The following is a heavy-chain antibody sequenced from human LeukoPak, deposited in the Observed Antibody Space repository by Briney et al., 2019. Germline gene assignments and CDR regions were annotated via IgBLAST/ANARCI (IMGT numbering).Heavy chain of an antibody. CDR2: IYTSGST. Sequence: SETLSLTCTVSGGSISSGSYYWSWIRQPAGKGLEWIGRIYTSGSTNYNPSLKSRVTISVDTSKNQFSLKLSSVTAADTAVYYCAGVTRERYGGYVRFDYWGQGTLVTVSS. D-gene: IGHD4-17*01. CDR1: GGSISSGSYY. CDR3: AGVTRERYGGYVRFDY. J-gene: IGHJ4*02. V-gene: IGHV4-61*02.